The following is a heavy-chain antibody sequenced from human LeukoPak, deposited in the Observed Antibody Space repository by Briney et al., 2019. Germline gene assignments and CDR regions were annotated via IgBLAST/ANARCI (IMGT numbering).Heavy chain of an antibody. CDR2: ISGSGGST. V-gene: IGHV3-23*01. CDR3: AKLLRYFDWLFYD. CDR1: GFTFSSYA. J-gene: IGHJ4*02. Sequence: PGGSLRLSCAASGFTFSSYAMSWDRQAPGKGLEWVSAISGSGGSTYYADSVKGRFTISRDNSKNTLYLQMNSLRAEDTAVYYCAKLLRYFDWLFYDWGQGTLVTVSS. D-gene: IGHD3-9*01.